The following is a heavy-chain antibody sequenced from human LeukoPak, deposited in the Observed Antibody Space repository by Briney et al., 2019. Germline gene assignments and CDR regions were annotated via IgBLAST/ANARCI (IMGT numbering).Heavy chain of an antibody. CDR1: GFSFSTYG. D-gene: IGHD3-10*01. J-gene: IGHJ6*03. V-gene: IGHV3-23*01. CDR3: AKGGSYGYFYSYYMDV. CDR2: VSSSGETT. Sequence: GGSLRLSCVGSGFSFSTYGMTWVRQAPGKGLEWVSSVSSSGETTYYADSVKGRFTISRDNSKSTLYLQMNGLRAEDTALYYCAKGGSYGYFYSYYMDVWGKGTAVTVSS.